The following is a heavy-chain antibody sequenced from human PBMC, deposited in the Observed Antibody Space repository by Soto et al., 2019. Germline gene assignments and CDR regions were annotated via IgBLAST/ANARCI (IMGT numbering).Heavy chain of an antibody. D-gene: IGHD6-19*01. CDR2: ISWNSGSI. Sequence: EVQLVESGGGLVQPGRSLRLSCAASGFTFDDYAMHWVRQAPGKGLAWVSGISWNSGSIGYADSVKGRFTISRDNAKNSLYLQMNSLRAEDTALYYCAKALSSGSTDFDYWGQGTLVTVSS. V-gene: IGHV3-9*01. J-gene: IGHJ4*02. CDR3: AKALSSGSTDFDY. CDR1: GFTFDDYA.